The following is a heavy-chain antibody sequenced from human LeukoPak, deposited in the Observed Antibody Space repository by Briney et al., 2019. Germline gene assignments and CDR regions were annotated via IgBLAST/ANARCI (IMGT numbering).Heavy chain of an antibody. J-gene: IGHJ4*02. Sequence: KPSETLSLTCTVSGGSISSYYCSWIRQPPGKGLEWIGYMYYSGSTNYNPSLKSRVTISVDMSKNQFSLKLSSVTAADTAVYYCVRGARQGPILDCWGQGSLVTVSS. V-gene: IGHV4-59*08. CDR3: VRGARQGPILDC. CDR1: GGSISSYY. CDR2: MYYSGST. D-gene: IGHD3-3*01.